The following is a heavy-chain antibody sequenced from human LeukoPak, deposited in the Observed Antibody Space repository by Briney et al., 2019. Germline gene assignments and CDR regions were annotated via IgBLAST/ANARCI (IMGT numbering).Heavy chain of an antibody. CDR3: ARQALDPASIAAPDWFDP. J-gene: IGHJ5*02. CDR1: GGSFSGYY. D-gene: IGHD6-6*01. V-gene: IGHV4-34*01. CDR2: INHSGST. Sequence: PSETLSLTCAVYGGSFSGYYWSWIRQPPGRGLEWIGEINHSGSTNYNPSLKSRVTISVDTSKNQFSLKLSSVTAADTAVYYCARQALDPASIAAPDWFDPWGQGTLVTVSS.